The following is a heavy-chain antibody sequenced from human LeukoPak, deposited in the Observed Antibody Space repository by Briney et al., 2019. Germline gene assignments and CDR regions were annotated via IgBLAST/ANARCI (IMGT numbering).Heavy chain of an antibody. CDR3: ARVITMVRGVIAVVTAIHPPDY. CDR2: ISAYNGDT. J-gene: IGHJ4*02. D-gene: IGHD3-10*01. V-gene: IGHV1-18*04. CDR1: GYTFTSYG. Sequence: ASVKVSCKASGYTFTSYGISWVRQAPGQGREWMGWISAYNGDTNYAQKLQGRVTMTTDTSTSTAYMELRSLRSDDTAVYYCARVITMVRGVIAVVTAIHPPDYWGQGTLVTVSS.